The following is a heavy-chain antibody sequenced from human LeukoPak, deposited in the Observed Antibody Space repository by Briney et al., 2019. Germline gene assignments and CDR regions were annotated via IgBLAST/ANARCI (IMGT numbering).Heavy chain of an antibody. CDR3: AKDSSFQPYYFDY. V-gene: IGHV3-7*03. J-gene: IGHJ4*02. D-gene: IGHD6-13*01. CDR1: GFTFSSYW. CDR2: IKQDGSEK. Sequence: QTGGSLRLSCAASGFTFSSYWMSWVRQAPGKGLEWVANIKQDGSEKYYVDSVKGRFTISRDNAKNSLYLQMNSLRVEDTAVYYCAKDSSFQPYYFDYWGQGTLVTVSS.